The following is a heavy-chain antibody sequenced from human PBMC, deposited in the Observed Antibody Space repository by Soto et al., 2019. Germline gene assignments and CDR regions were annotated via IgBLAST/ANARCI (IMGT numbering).Heavy chain of an antibody. V-gene: IGHV3-21*01. Sequence: VQLVESGGGLVQPGGSLRLSCAASGFTFSSYSMNWVRQAPGKGLEWVSSISSSSSYIYYADSVKGRFTISRDNAKNSLYLQMNSLRAEDTAVYYCARDQLLWFGELFGTVDYWGQGTLVTVSS. CDR1: GFTFSSYS. D-gene: IGHD3-10*01. CDR3: ARDQLLWFGELFGTVDY. J-gene: IGHJ4*02. CDR2: ISSSSSYI.